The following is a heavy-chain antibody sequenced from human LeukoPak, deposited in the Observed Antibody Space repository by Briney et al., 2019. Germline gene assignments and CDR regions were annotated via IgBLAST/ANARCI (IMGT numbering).Heavy chain of an antibody. CDR1: GGTFSSYA. V-gene: IGHV1-69*13. J-gene: IGHJ4*02. CDR3: ARGLESRGYSYVGY. D-gene: IGHD5-18*01. CDR2: IIPIFGTA. Sequence: SVKVSCKASGGTFSSYAISWVRQAPGQGLEWMGGIIPIFGTANYAQKFQGRVTITADESTSTAYMELSSLRSEDTAVYYCARGLESRGYSYVGYWGQGTLVTVSS.